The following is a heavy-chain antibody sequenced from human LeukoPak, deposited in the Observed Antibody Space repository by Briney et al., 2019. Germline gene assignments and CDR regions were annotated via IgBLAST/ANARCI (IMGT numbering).Heavy chain of an antibody. V-gene: IGHV3-30*18. CDR1: GFSFSTYA. CDR2: ISNDGSKT. Sequence: GSLSLSCAASGFSFSTYAMQWVRQAPGKGLDWVAVISNDGSKTYYADSVKGRFTISRDNSKNTLYFQMTGLKPEDTALYYCSKGEGPYTSTWYSVGLIDYWGRGTLVTVSS. J-gene: IGHJ4*02. D-gene: IGHD6-13*01. CDR3: SKGEGPYTSTWYSVGLIDY.